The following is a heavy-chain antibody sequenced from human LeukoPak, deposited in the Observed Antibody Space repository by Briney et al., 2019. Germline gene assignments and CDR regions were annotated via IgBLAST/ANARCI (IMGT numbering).Heavy chain of an antibody. CDR2: ISYDGSNK. CDR3: ASDYYDSSGYSEPYDY. D-gene: IGHD3-22*01. V-gene: IGHV3-30-3*01. J-gene: IGHJ4*02. CDR1: GFTFSSYA. Sequence: GRSLRLSCAASGFTFSSYAMHWVRQAPGKGLEWVAVISYDGSNKYYADSVKGRFTISRDNSKNTLYLQMNNLRAEDTAVYYCASDYYDSSGYSEPYDYWGQGTLVTVSS.